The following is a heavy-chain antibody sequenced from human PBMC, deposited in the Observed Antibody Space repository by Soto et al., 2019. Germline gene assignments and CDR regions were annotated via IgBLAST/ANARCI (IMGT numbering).Heavy chain of an antibody. D-gene: IGHD2-2*01. Sequence: WASVKVSCKASGYTFTSYYMHWVRQAPGQGLEWMGMINPNSGNTGYAQKFQGRVTMTRNTSISTAYMELSSLRSEDTAVYYCARGVPNCSSTSSISTCWFDPWGQGTLVTVSS. CDR3: ARGVPNCSSTSSISTCWFDP. CDR1: GYTFTSYY. V-gene: IGHV1-8*02. CDR2: INPNSGNT. J-gene: IGHJ5*02.